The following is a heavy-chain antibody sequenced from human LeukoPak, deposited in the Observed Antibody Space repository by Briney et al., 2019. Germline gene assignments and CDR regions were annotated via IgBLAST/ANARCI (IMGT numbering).Heavy chain of an antibody. Sequence: GGSLRLSCAASGFTFSSYAMSWVRQAPGKGLEWVSAISGSGGSTYYADSVKGRFTISRDNSRNTLYLQMNSLRAEDTAVYYCAKGTTIFGVVTYDYWGQGTLVTVSS. D-gene: IGHD3-3*01. CDR1: GFTFSSYA. J-gene: IGHJ4*02. V-gene: IGHV3-23*01. CDR3: AKGTTIFGVVTYDY. CDR2: ISGSGGST.